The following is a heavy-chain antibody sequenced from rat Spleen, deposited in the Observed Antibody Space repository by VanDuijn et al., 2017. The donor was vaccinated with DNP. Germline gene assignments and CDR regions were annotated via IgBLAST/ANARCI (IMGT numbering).Heavy chain of an antibody. CDR1: GFTFSNYG. V-gene: IGHV5S13*01. CDR2: ITNSGGST. D-gene: IGHD1-12*03. J-gene: IGHJ2*01. Sequence: EVQLVESGGGLVQPGRSLKLSCAASGFTFSNYGMAWVRQAPTKGLEWVASITNSGGSTYYRDSVKGRFTISRDNAKSTLYLQMNSLRSEDTATYYCARVDWFPDYWGQGVMVTVSS. CDR3: ARVDWFPDY.